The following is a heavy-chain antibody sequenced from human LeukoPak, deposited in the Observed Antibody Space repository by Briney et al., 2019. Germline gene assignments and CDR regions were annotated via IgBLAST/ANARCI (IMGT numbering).Heavy chain of an antibody. D-gene: IGHD6-19*01. V-gene: IGHV3-23*05. CDR2: IYTNGNT. Sequence: GGSLRLSCAASGFTFSSYAMSWVRQAPGKGLEWVSVIYTNGNTYYADSVKGRFTISRDNSKNTLYLQMNSLRAEDTAVYYCARAQQWPANFDYWGQGTLVTVSS. J-gene: IGHJ4*02. CDR1: GFTFSSYA. CDR3: ARAQQWPANFDY.